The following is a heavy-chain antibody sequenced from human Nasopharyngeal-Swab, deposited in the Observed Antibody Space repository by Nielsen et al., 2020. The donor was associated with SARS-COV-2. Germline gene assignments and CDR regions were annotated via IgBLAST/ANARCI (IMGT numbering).Heavy chain of an antibody. CDR2: ISPSSGYI. V-gene: IGHV3-21*01. CDR3: TTDFYFDY. Sequence: GESLKISCAASGFTFSSYGINWVRQAPGQGLEWVSSISPSSGYIYYADSVKGRFTISRDNAKNSLYLQLNSLRAEDTAVYYCTTDFYFDYWGQGTLVTVSS. CDR1: GFTFSSYG. J-gene: IGHJ4*02.